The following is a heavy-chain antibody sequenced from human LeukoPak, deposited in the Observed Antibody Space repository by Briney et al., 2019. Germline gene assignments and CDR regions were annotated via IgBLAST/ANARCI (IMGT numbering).Heavy chain of an antibody. D-gene: IGHD3-10*02. J-gene: IGHJ4*02. CDR1: VGTFSSSTYY. CDR2: VT. V-gene: IGHV4-39*01. CDR3: ARYDGGTMFAV. Sequence: SETLSLTCTVSVGTFSSSTYYWGRIPQPPAKGPESIGTVTRHNPAHTSRVAISLDTSKNPFCLKVTSVTAADTAVYDCARYDGGTMFAVGGQATLVTVS.